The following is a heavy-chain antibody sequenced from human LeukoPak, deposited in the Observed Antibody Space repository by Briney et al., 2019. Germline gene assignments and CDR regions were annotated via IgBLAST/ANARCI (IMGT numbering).Heavy chain of an antibody. J-gene: IGHJ4*02. CDR3: ARHRHFVGNSYYFDY. V-gene: IGHV5-51*01. Sequence: ESLKISCKGSGYSFTNYWIGWVRHMPGKGLEWMGIIYPGDSDTRYSPSFQGQVTISADKSISTAYLQWRSLKASDTAMYYCARHRHFVGNSYYFDYWGQGTLVTVSS. D-gene: IGHD3-3*02. CDR2: IYPGDSDT. CDR1: GYSFTNYW.